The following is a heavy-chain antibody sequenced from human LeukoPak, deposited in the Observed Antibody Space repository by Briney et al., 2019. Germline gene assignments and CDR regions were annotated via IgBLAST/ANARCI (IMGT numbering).Heavy chain of an antibody. D-gene: IGHD3-22*01. Sequence: GGSLRLSCAASGFTFSSYGMSWVRQAPGKGLEWLSAISGSGGSTYYADSVKGRFTISRDNSKNTLYLQMNSLRAEDTAVYYCAKSLVITYLFDYWGQGTLVTVSS. CDR1: GFTFSSYG. CDR2: ISGSGGST. V-gene: IGHV3-23*01. J-gene: IGHJ4*02. CDR3: AKSLVITYLFDY.